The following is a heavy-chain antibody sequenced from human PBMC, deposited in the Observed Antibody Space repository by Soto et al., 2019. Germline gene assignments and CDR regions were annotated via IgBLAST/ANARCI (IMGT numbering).Heavy chain of an antibody. CDR1: GGTFSSYA. V-gene: IGHV1-69*06. CDR2: IIPIFGTA. CDR3: ARDTSNSSSSRYYYYGMDV. Sequence: SVKVSCKASGGTFSSYAISWVRQAPGQGLEWMGGIIPIFGTANYAQKFQGRVTITADKSTSTAYMELSSLRSEDTAVYYCARDTSNSSSSRYYYYGMDVWGQGTPVTVSS. D-gene: IGHD6-6*01. J-gene: IGHJ6*02.